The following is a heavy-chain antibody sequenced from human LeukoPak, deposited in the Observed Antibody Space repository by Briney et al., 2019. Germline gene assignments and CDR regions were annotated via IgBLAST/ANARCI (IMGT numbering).Heavy chain of an antibody. V-gene: IGHV4-59*08. CDR1: GGSISSYY. CDR2: IYYSGST. Sequence: SETLSLTCTVSGGSISSYYWSWIRQPPGKGLEWIGYIYYSGSTNYNPSLKSRVTISVDTSKNQFSLKLSSVTAADTAVYYCARHPRQGFYDSCTGLDPWGQGTLVTVSS. CDR3: ARHPRQGFYDSCTGLDP. D-gene: IGHD2/OR15-2a*01. J-gene: IGHJ5*02.